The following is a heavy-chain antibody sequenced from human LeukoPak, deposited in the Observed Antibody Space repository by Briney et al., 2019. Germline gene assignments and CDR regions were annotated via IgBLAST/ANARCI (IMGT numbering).Heavy chain of an antibody. CDR3: AREGRSYYDSSGYLVFDY. D-gene: IGHD3-22*01. Sequence: GGSLRLSCAASGFTFSNYAMHWVRQAPGKGLEWVAVISYDGGNKYYADSVKGRFTISRDSSKNTLYLQMNSLRAEDTAVFYCAREGRSYYDSSGYLVFDYWGQGTLVTVSS. CDR2: ISYDGGNK. V-gene: IGHV3-30-3*01. J-gene: IGHJ4*02. CDR1: GFTFSNYA.